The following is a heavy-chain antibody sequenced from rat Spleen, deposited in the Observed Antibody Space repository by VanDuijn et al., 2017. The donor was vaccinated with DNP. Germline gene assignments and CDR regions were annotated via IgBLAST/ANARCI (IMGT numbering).Heavy chain of an antibody. J-gene: IGHJ2*01. V-gene: IGHV5-31*01. CDR3: TSNPHIRTAAPFDY. CDR2: ITNTGDST. Sequence: EVQLVESGGGLVQPGRSLKLSCIVSGFIFSNYWMTWIRQAPGKGLEWVASITNTGDSTYYSDSVKGRFSISRDNAKSTLYLQVSSLRSEDTATYYCTSNPHIRTAAPFDYWGQGVMVTVSS. D-gene: IGHD3-8*01. CDR1: GFIFSNYW.